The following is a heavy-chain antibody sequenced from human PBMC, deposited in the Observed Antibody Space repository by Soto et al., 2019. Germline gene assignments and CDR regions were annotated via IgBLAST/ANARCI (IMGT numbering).Heavy chain of an antibody. CDR3: ARLSPYYYDENFDY. Sequence: QLQLQESGPGLVKPSETLSLTCTVSGGSISSSSYYWGWIRQPPGKGLEWIGSIYYSGSTYYNPSLKSRVTISVDTSKNQFALTLSSVTAADTAVYYCARLSPYYYDENFDYWGQGTLVTVSS. CDR1: GGSISSSSYY. D-gene: IGHD3-22*01. V-gene: IGHV4-39*01. CDR2: IYYSGST. J-gene: IGHJ4*02.